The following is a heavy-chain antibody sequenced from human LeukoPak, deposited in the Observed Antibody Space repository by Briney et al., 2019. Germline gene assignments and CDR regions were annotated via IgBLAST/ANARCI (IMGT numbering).Heavy chain of an antibody. Sequence: GGSLRLSCAASGFTFSSYAMSGVRQAPGKGLEWVSAISGSGGSTYYADSVKGRFTISRDNSKNTLYLQMNSLRAEDTAVYYCAKVPYSSSWYWFDPWGQGTLVTVSS. CDR3: AKVPYSSSWYWFDP. D-gene: IGHD6-13*01. CDR1: GFTFSSYA. V-gene: IGHV3-23*01. J-gene: IGHJ5*02. CDR2: ISGSGGST.